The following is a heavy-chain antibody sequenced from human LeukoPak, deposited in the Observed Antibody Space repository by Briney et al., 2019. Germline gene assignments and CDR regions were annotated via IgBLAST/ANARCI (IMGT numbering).Heavy chain of an antibody. J-gene: IGHJ4*02. V-gene: IGHV4-39*01. CDR3: ARGDILTGYSY. CDR2: IYYSGNT. D-gene: IGHD3-9*01. Sequence: SETLSLTCTVSGGSISSDTYYWGWIRQPPGKGLEWIGSIYYSGNTYYNPSLKSRVTISVDTSKNQFSLRLSSVTAADTAVYYCARGDILTGYSYWGQGTLVTVSS. CDR1: GGSISSDTYY.